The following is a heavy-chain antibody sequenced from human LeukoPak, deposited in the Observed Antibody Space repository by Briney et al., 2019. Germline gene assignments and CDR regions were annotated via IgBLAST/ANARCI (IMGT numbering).Heavy chain of an antibody. D-gene: IGHD4-17*01. CDR3: ARDTSGDGDF. CDR1: GFTFNKYW. V-gene: IGHV3-7*01. J-gene: IGHJ4*02. CDR2: INEDAKKK. Sequence: GGSLRLSCGASGFTFNKYWMTWVRQAPGKGLEWVANINEDAKKKNYVDSVKGRFTISRDNTDNSLYLQMNSLRVEDTAVYYCARDTSGDGDFWGQGTLVTVSS.